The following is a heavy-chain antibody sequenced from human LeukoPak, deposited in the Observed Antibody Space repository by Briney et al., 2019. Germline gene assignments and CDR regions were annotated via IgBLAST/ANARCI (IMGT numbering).Heavy chain of an antibody. J-gene: IGHJ4*02. Sequence: PGGSLRLSCAASGFTLSSNYMSWVRQAPGKGLEWVSVIYSGGSTYYADSVKGRFTISRDNSKNTLYLQMNSLRAEDTAVYYCAKDLGNYYDSSGYYDYWGQGTLVTVSS. CDR1: GFTLSSNY. CDR2: IYSGGST. D-gene: IGHD3-22*01. V-gene: IGHV3-53*01. CDR3: AKDLGNYYDSSGYYDY.